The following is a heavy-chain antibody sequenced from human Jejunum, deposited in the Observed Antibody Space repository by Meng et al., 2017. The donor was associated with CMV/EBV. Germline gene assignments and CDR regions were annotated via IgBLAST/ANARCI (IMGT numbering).Heavy chain of an antibody. CDR3: ARGYSNYGCLDY. Sequence: AASGFTFNGYAMRWVRQAPGKGLEWVAVISYDGSNKYYADSVKGRFTISRDNSKNTMYLQMNSLRVEDTAVYYCARGYSNYGCLDYWGQGTLVTVSS. CDR2: ISYDGSNK. D-gene: IGHD4-11*01. J-gene: IGHJ4*02. V-gene: IGHV3-30*04. CDR1: GFTFNGYA.